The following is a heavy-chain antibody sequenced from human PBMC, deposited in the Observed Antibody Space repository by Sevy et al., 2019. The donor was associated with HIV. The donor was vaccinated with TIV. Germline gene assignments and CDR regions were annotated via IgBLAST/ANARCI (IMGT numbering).Heavy chain of an antibody. J-gene: IGHJ4*02. CDR2: IYFSGST. CDR3: ARHGGLVDRSFDF. Sequence: SETLSLTCTVSGGSIDRSSYDWGWIRQSPGKGLEWIGSIYFSGSTSYATSLRSRVTISVDTSKNQVSLKMRSVTATDTAFYYCARHGGLVDRSFDFWGQGALVTVSS. D-gene: IGHD2-21*01. CDR1: GGSIDRSSYD. V-gene: IGHV4-39*01.